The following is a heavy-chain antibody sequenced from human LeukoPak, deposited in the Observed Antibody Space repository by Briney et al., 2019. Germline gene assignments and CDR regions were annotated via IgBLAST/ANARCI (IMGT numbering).Heavy chain of an antibody. D-gene: IGHD2-21*01. J-gene: IGHJ4*02. CDR1: GYIFSDNY. CDR3: VSWACGNSVVASFDY. V-gene: IGHV1-2*02. CDR2: ITRYSGAT. Sequence: ASVKVSCKDSGYIFSDNYLHWVRQAPGRGFEWMGWITRYSGATKYAQKFQGRVTLTRDTSISTAYMELTNLASDDTAVYFCVSWACGNSVVASFDYWGQGTLVIVSS.